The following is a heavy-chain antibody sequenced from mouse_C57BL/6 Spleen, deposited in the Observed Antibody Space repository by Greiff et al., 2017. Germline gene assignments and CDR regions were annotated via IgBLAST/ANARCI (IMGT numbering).Heavy chain of an antibody. CDR2: IDPSDSET. D-gene: IGHD2-5*01. J-gene: IGHJ2*01. Sequence: VQLQQPGAELVRPGSSVKLSCKASGYTFTSYWMHWVKQRPIQGLEWIGNIDPSDSETHYNQKFKDKATLTVDKSSSTDYMQLSSLTSEDSAVYYDARSGYSNYVLFDYWGQGTTLTVSS. CDR1: GYTFTSYW. V-gene: IGHV1-52*01. CDR3: ARSGYSNYVLFDY.